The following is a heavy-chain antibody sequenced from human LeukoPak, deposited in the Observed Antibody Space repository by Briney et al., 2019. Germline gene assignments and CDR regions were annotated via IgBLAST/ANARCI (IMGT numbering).Heavy chain of an antibody. CDR3: AGGGATWFIYYYYYYMDV. V-gene: IGHV4-59*01. D-gene: IGHD1-26*01. CDR1: GGSISSYY. Sequence: PSETLSLTCTVSGGSISSYYWSWIRQPPGKGLEWLGYIYYSGSTNYNPSLKSRVTISADTSKNQFSLKLSSVTAADTAVYYCAGGGATWFIYYYYYYMDVWGKGTTVTVSS. CDR2: IYYSGST. J-gene: IGHJ6*03.